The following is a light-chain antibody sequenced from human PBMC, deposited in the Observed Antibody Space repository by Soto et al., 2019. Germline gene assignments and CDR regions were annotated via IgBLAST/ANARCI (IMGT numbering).Light chain of an antibody. J-gene: IGKJ3*01. CDR2: GAS. V-gene: IGKV3-20*01. CDR3: QHYGSPPFS. Sequence: DIVLTQSPGTLSLSPGERATLSCRASQSVSSSFLAWFQQKPGQAPRLLIYGASNRATGIPDRFSGSGSGTDFTLTISRLEPEDSAVFYCQHYGSPPFSFGPGSKVHIK. CDR1: QSVSSSF.